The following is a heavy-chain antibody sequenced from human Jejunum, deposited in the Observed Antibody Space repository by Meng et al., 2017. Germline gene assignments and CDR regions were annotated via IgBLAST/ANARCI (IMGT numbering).Heavy chain of an antibody. J-gene: IGHJ1*01. V-gene: IGHV4-34*01. CDR2: INHSGST. D-gene: IGHD6-19*01. Sequence: QVQLPQWCAGLLQPSDTLSLTCAVYGGSFSGYYWSWIRQPPGKGLEWIGEINHSGSTYYHPSLKSRVTISVDTSKNQFSLKLSSVTAADTAVYYCARGPWDSSGWPEYFQHWGQGTLVTVSS. CDR1: GGSFSGYY. CDR3: ARGPWDSSGWPEYFQH.